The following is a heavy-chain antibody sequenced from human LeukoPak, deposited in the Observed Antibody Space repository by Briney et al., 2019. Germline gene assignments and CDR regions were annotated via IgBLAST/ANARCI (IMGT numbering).Heavy chain of an antibody. CDR1: GFTFSSYA. D-gene: IGHD6-19*01. V-gene: IGHV3-23*01. CDR2: ISGSGAST. J-gene: IGHJ4*02. Sequence: QSGGSLRLSCAASGFTFSSYAMSWVRQAPGKGLEWVSDISGSGASTYYADSVKGRFTISRDNSKNTLYLQMNSLRAEDTAVYYCAKDRSSVAVAGTIDYWGQGTLVTVSS. CDR3: AKDRSSVAVAGTIDY.